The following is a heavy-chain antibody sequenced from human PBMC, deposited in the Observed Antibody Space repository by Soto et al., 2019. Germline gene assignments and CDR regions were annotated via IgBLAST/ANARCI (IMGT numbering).Heavy chain of an antibody. V-gene: IGHV3-9*01. CDR3: AAWRIPVAGGGGVY. Sequence: GGSLRLSCAASGFTFDDYAMHWVRQAPGKGLEWVSGISWNSGSIGYADSVKGRFTISRDNAKNSLYLQMNSLRAEDTALYYCAAWRIPVAGGGGVYWGQGTLVTVSS. D-gene: IGHD6-19*01. J-gene: IGHJ4*02. CDR2: ISWNSGSI. CDR1: GFTFDDYA.